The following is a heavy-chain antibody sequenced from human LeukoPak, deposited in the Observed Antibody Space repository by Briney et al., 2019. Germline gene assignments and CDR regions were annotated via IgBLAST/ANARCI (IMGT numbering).Heavy chain of an antibody. J-gene: IGHJ4*02. Sequence: TGGSLRLSCAASGFTFSGYWMHWVRQAPGKGLVWVSHINTDGSSTTYGDSAKGRFTVSRDNAKNTLFLQMNSLRVEDTAVYYCARGTAATAGIDYWGQGTLVTVSS. D-gene: IGHD6-13*01. CDR3: ARGTAATAGIDY. V-gene: IGHV3-74*01. CDR1: GFTFSGYW. CDR2: INTDGSST.